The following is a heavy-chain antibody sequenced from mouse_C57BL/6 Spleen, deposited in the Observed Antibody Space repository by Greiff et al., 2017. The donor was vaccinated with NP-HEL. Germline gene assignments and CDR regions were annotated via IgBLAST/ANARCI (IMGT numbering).Heavy chain of an antibody. D-gene: IGHD1-1*01. Sequence: VQLQQSGAELVRPGPSVKVSCKASGYAFTNYLIEWVKQRPGQGLEWIGVINPGSGGTNYNEKFKGKATLTADKSSSTAYMQLSSLTSEDSAVYFCARSGYYGSSYFDYWGQGTTLTVSS. CDR2: INPGSGGT. CDR1: GYAFTNYL. J-gene: IGHJ2*01. CDR3: ARSGYYGSSYFDY. V-gene: IGHV1-54*01.